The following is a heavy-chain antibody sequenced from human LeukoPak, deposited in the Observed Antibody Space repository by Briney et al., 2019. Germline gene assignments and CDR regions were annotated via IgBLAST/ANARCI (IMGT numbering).Heavy chain of an antibody. V-gene: IGHV7-4-1*02. Sequence: ASVKVSCTASGYTFTKYALNWVRQAPGQGLEWMGWINTNTGNPTYAQGFTGRFVFSLDTSVSTAYLQISSLKAEDTAVYYCAREGPNWYFDLWGRGTLVTVSS. J-gene: IGHJ2*01. CDR3: AREGPNWYFDL. CDR1: GYTFTKYA. CDR2: INTNTGNP.